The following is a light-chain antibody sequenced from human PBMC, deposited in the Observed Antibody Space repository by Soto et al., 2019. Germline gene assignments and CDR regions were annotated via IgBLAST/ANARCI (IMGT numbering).Light chain of an antibody. CDR3: QQYNSYSVT. CDR2: GAS. J-gene: IGKJ5*01. Sequence: EIVLTQSPGTLSLSPGERATLSCRSSQSVSNNYLAWYQQKPGQAPRLHIYGASTRATGIPDRFTGSGSGTDFTLTISSLQPDDFATYYCQQYNSYSVTFGQGTRLEIK. CDR1: QSVSNNY. V-gene: IGKV3-20*01.